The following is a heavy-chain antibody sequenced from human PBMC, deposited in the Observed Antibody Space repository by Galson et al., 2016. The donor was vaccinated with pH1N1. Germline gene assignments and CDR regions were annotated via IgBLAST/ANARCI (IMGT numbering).Heavy chain of an antibody. CDR2: IYSSGST. CDR1: GDSISSNNYY. Sequence: TLSLTCTVSGDSISSNNYYWNWIRQPAGKGLEWIGRIYSSGSTNYNPSLKSRVIMSVDTSKNQFSLRLSSVTAADTAVYFCVRDGAPEGFDWLSYFDSCGQGTLVTVSS. CDR3: VRDGAPEGFDWLSYFDS. J-gene: IGHJ4*02. D-gene: IGHD3-9*01. V-gene: IGHV4-61*02.